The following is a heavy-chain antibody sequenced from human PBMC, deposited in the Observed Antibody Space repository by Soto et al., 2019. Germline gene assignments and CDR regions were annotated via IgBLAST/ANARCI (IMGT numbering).Heavy chain of an antibody. CDR3: ARWSGHCSNGVCVGLYFYFNGMDV. Sequence: EMQLVESGGGLVKSGGSLRLSCAASGFTFISHSMNWVRQAPGKGLEWVASISSSSSKIYYADSVKGRFTISRDNAENFLYLQMNSLKADDTAVYYCARWSGHCSNGVCVGLYFYFNGMDVWGQGTTVIVSS. V-gene: IGHV3-21*01. D-gene: IGHD2-8*01. J-gene: IGHJ6*02. CDR2: ISSSSSKI. CDR1: GFTFISHS.